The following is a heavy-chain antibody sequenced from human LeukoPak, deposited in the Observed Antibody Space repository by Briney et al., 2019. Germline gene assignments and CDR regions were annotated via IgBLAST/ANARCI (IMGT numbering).Heavy chain of an antibody. CDR3: TTEYYYDSSGSNPYYY. D-gene: IGHD3-22*01. J-gene: IGHJ4*02. CDR1: GFTFSNAW. Sequence: GGSLRLSCAASGFTFSNAWMSWVRQAPGKGLEWVGHIKSKTDGGTTDYAAPVKGRFTISRDDSKNTLYLQMNSLKTEDTAVYYCTTEYYYDSSGSNPYYYWGQGTLVTVSS. CDR2: IKSKTDGGTT. V-gene: IGHV3-15*01.